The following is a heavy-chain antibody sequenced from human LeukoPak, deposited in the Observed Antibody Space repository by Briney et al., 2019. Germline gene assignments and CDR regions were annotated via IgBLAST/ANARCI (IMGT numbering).Heavy chain of an antibody. CDR1: GFTFSSYW. CDR2: IKQDGSEK. D-gene: IGHD3-22*01. Sequence: GGSLRLSCAASGFTFSSYWMSWVRQAPGKGLEWVANIKQDGSEKYYVDSVKGRFTISRDNAKNSLYLQMNSLRAEDTAVYYCASTLMYYYDSSGYFYWGQGTPVTVSS. J-gene: IGHJ4*02. V-gene: IGHV3-7*01. CDR3: ASTLMYYYDSSGYFY.